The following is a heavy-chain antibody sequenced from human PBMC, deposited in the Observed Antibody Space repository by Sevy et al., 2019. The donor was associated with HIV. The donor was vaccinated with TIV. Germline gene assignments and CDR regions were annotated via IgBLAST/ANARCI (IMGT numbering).Heavy chain of an antibody. CDR1: GFTFGDYA. Sequence: GGSLRLSCTASGFTFGDYAMSWIRQTPGRGLEWVGFIRSKTYGGTTEYAASVKDRFTISRDDSKNIAYLQMNSLKTEDTALYYCTRLRGTISAYYYFGMDVWGQGTTVTVSS. CDR3: TRLRGTISAYYYFGMDV. D-gene: IGHD3-10*01. J-gene: IGHJ6*02. CDR2: IRSKTYGGTT. V-gene: IGHV3-49*03.